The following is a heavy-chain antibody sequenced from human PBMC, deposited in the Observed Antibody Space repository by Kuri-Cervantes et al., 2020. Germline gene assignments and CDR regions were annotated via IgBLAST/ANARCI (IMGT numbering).Heavy chain of an antibody. CDR3: ARDHYDFFYGMDV. D-gene: IGHD3-3*01. V-gene: IGHV4-31*02. CDR1: GFTFSSYA. J-gene: IGHJ6*02. Sequence: LRLSCAASGFTFSSYAMSWVRQAPGKGLEWIGYIYYSGSTYYNPSLKSRVTISVDTSKNQFSLKLSSVTAADTAVYYCARDHYDFFYGMDVWGQGTTVTVSS. CDR2: IYYSGST.